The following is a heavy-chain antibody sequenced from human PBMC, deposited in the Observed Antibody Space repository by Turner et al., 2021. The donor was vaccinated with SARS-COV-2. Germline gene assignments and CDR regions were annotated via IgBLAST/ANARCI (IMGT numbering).Heavy chain of an antibody. CDR1: GFTFSSYS. Sequence: EVQLVESGGGLVKPGGSLRLSCAASGFTFSSYSMNWVRQAPGKGLEWVSSISTISSYIYYADSGKGRFTISIDNAKNSLYLQMNSLRAEDTAVYYCARSPGTREWGQGTLVTVSS. J-gene: IGHJ4*02. CDR3: ARSPGTRE. CDR2: ISTISSYI. D-gene: IGHD3-10*01. V-gene: IGHV3-21*01.